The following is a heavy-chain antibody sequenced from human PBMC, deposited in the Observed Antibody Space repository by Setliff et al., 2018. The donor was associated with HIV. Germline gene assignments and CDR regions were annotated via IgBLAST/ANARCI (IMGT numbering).Heavy chain of an antibody. J-gene: IGHJ4*02. Sequence: GGSLRLSCAVSGFTFTNYAMSWVRQAPGKGLQWVSTVSGSGGNTNYADSVKGRFTVSRDNSKNTLYLQMNGLRPDDTALYYCAGETPNSGWYRKEGYYFAYWGQGTLVTFSS. V-gene: IGHV3-23*01. CDR3: AGETPNSGWYRKEGYYFAY. D-gene: IGHD6-19*01. CDR2: VSGSGGNT. CDR1: GFTFTNYA.